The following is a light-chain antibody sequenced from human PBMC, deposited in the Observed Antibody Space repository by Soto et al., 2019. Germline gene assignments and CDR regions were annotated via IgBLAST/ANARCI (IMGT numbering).Light chain of an antibody. CDR3: PSYAGTXLFV. Sequence: QSFLSQPPSASGSPGQSLTISCTGTSSDVCFYNFLSWYQQRPGKAPKLVIYEVTNRPSGVPDRFSGSKSGSTASLTVSGLQADDEADYYRPSYAGTXLFVLGSGTKVXV. V-gene: IGLV2-8*01. J-gene: IGLJ1*01. CDR1: SSDVCFYNF. CDR2: EVT.